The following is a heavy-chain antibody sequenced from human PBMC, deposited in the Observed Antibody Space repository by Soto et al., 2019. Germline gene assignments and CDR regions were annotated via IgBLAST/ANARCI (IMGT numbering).Heavy chain of an antibody. D-gene: IGHD3-10*01. CDR3: ASLGELSGSRYYYYGMDV. CDR2: ISYDGSNK. Sequence: PGGSLRLSCAASGFTFSSYAMHWVRQAPGKGLEWVAVISYDGSNKYYADSVKGRFTISRDNSKNTLYLQMNSLRAEDTAVYYCASLGELSGSRYYYYGMDVWGQGTTVTVSS. CDR1: GFTFSSYA. V-gene: IGHV3-30-3*01. J-gene: IGHJ6*02.